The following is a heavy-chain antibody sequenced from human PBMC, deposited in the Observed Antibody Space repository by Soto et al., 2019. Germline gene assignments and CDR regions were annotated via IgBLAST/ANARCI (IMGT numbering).Heavy chain of an antibody. J-gene: IGHJ4*02. CDR1: GFSLSNNEVS. CDR2: IYWDDDK. CDR3: AHRDGARFYFDY. Sequence: QITLKESGPTVVKPTQTLTLTCTLSGFSLSNNEVSVGWIRQPPGKALEWLALIYWDDDKRYSPSLKNRLTITKDTSKNQVVLTMTNMDPGDTATYYCAHRDGARFYFDYWGQGTLVTVTS. V-gene: IGHV2-5*02.